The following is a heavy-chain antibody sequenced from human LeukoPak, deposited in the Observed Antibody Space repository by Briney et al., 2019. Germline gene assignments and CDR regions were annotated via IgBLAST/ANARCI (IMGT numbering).Heavy chain of an antibody. V-gene: IGHV3-33*01. D-gene: IGHD7-27*01. J-gene: IGHJ4*02. CDR1: GFTFSSYG. Sequence: PGRSLRLSCAASGFTFSSYGIHWVRQAPGKGLEWVAVVWYDGSEKYYADSVKGRFTISRDNSKNTLYLQMNSLRAEDTAIYYCARDRGDPDYYFDQWGQGTPVTVSS. CDR3: ARDRGDPDYYFDQ. CDR2: VWYDGSEK.